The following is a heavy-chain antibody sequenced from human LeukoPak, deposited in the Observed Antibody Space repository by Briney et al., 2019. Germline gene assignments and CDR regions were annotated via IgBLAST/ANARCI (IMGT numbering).Heavy chain of an antibody. V-gene: IGHV3-23*01. J-gene: IGHJ4*02. D-gene: IGHD2-21*02. CDR1: GFTFSSYA. CDR3: ARAYCGGDCYSRAMDY. Sequence: GGSLRLSCAASGFTFSSYAMSWVRQAPGKGLEWVSAISGSGGSTYYADSVKGRFTISRDNSKNTLYLQMNSLRAEDTAVYHCARAYCGGDCYSRAMDYWGQGTLVTVSS. CDR2: ISGSGGST.